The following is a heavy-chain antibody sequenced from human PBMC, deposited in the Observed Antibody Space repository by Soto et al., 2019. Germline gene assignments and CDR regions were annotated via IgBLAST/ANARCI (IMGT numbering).Heavy chain of an antibody. CDR1: GYTFTGYY. CDR3: ARDMVVAAAGAAYYYYGMDV. CDR2: INPNSGGT. D-gene: IGHD6-13*01. V-gene: IGHV1-2*04. J-gene: IGHJ6*02. Sequence: ASVKVSCKASGYTFTGYYMHWVRQAPGQGLEWMGWINPNSGGTNYAQKVQGWVTMTRDTSISTAYMELSRLRSDDTAVYYCARDMVVAAAGAAYYYYGMDVWGQGTTVTVSS.